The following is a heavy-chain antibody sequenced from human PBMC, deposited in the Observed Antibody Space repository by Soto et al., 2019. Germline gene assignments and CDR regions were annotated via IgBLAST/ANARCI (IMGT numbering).Heavy chain of an antibody. V-gene: IGHV3-74*01. Sequence: GGSLRLSCAASGFTFTSYWMYWVRQVPGKGLVWVSRINSDGSDTSYAASVKGRFTISRDNAKNALYLQMNSLRAEDTAIYYCTRARGWSLLDYWGQGA. CDR1: GFTFTSYW. CDR2: INSDGSDT. CDR3: TRARGWSLLDY. J-gene: IGHJ4*02. D-gene: IGHD6-19*01.